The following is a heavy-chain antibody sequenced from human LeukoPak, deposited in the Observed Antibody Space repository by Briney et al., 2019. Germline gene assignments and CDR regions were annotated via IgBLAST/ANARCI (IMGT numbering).Heavy chain of an antibody. CDR1: GGSLSSYY. CDR2: IYYSGST. D-gene: IGHD2-2*01. Sequence: SETLSLTCTVSGGSLSSYYWSWIRQPPGKGLEWIGYIYYSGSTNYNPSLKSRVTISVDTYKNQFSLKLSSVTAADTAVYYCARRYCSSTSCYAGGGWFDPWGQGTLVTVSS. J-gene: IGHJ5*02. V-gene: IGHV4-59*08. CDR3: ARRYCSSTSCYAGGGWFDP.